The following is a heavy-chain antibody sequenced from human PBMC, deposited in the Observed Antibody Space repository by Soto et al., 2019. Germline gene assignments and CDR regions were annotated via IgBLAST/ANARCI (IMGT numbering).Heavy chain of an antibody. CDR2: IYYSGST. D-gene: IGHD2-15*01. J-gene: IGHJ3*02. CDR1: GGSISSYY. CDR3: ARDSGGLYCSGGSCGSFDI. V-gene: IGHV4-59*01. Sequence: SDTLSLTCTVSGGSISSYYWSWIRQPPGKGLEWIGYIYYSGSTNYNPSLKSRVTISVDTSKNQFSLKLRSVTAADTAVYYCARDSGGLYCSGGSCGSFDIWGQGTMVTVSS.